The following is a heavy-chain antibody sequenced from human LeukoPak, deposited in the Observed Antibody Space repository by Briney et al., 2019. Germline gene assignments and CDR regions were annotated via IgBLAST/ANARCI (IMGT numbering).Heavy chain of an antibody. J-gene: IGHJ4*02. V-gene: IGHV3-7*01. CDR3: ARGNWFVDY. D-gene: IGHD1-20*01. Sequence: GGSLRLSCAASGFTFSSYWMSWVRQAPGKGLEWVANIKQDGSEKYYVDSVKGRFTISRDNAKKSLFLQMNSLRADDTAVYYCARGNWFVDYWGQGTLVTVSS. CDR2: IKQDGSEK. CDR1: GFTFSSYW.